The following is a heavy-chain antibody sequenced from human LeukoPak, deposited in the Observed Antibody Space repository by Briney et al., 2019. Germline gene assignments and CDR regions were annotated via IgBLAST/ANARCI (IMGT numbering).Heavy chain of an antibody. CDR1: GFTVSSNY. CDR3: ARVSADYYDSSGYPAEYFQH. V-gene: IGHV3-66*01. D-gene: IGHD3-22*01. J-gene: IGHJ1*01. CDR2: IYSGGSA. Sequence: PGGSLRLSCAASGFTVSSNYMSWVRQAPGKGLEWVSVIYSGGSANYADSVKGRFTISRDNSKNTVYLQMNSLRAEDTAVYYCARVSADYYDSSGYPAEYFQHWGQGTLVTVSS.